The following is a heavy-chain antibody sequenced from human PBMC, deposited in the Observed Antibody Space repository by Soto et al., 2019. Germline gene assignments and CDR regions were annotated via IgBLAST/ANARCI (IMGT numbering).Heavy chain of an antibody. V-gene: IGHV1-46*01. Sequence: QVQLVQSGAEVKKPGASVKVSCKASGYIFTAYSMHWVRQAPGQGLEWMGVVNPSGGSTNYAQKSRGRITMTRDTSTSKVYMDLSSLTSEDTAVYYCAREENCSDGVCYSEYFQRWGQGTLVTVSS. J-gene: IGHJ1*01. CDR3: AREENCSDGVCYSEYFQR. D-gene: IGHD2-15*01. CDR1: GYIFTAYS. CDR2: VNPSGGST.